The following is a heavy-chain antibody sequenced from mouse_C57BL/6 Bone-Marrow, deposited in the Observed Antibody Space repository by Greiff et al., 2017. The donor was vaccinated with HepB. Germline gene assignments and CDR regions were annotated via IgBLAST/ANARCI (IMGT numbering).Heavy chain of an antibody. J-gene: IGHJ2*01. Sequence: QVQLQQPGAELVRPGTSVKLSCKASGYTFTSYWMHWVKQRPGQGLEWIGVIDTSDSYTNYNQKFKGKATLTVDTSSSTAYMQLSSLTSEDSAVYYCASSYYYGLDYWGQGTTLTVSS. CDR1: GYTFTSYW. V-gene: IGHV1-59*01. CDR2: IDTSDSYT. D-gene: IGHD1-1*01. CDR3: ASSYYYGLDY.